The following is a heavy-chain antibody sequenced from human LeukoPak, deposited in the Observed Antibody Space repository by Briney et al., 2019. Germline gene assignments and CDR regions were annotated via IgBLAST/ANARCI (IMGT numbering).Heavy chain of an antibody. CDR2: ISTSGSI. CDR3: ARHRPGYYDSSGYYYDY. V-gene: IGHV4-4*07. J-gene: IGHJ4*02. CDR1: GDSMSSYF. Sequence: SSETLSLTCTVSGDSMSSYFWSWIRLPAGKGLDWIGRISTSGSINYKSSLKSRVTMSVDTSKNQFSLKLSSVTAADTAVYYCARHRPGYYDSSGYYYDYWGQGTLVTVSS. D-gene: IGHD3-22*01.